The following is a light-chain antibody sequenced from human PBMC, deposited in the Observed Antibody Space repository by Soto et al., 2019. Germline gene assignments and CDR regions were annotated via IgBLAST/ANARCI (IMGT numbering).Light chain of an antibody. CDR1: QSVGNW. CDR2: KAS. J-gene: IGKJ1*01. CDR3: QQLNGYSVA. Sequence: DIQMTQSPSTLSASVGDRVTITCRASQSVGNWLAWYQQKPGKAPNLLIYKASSLERGVPSRFRGGGSGTEFTLTVSSLQPDDFATNYCQQLNGYSVAFGEGPKVEV. V-gene: IGKV1-5*03.